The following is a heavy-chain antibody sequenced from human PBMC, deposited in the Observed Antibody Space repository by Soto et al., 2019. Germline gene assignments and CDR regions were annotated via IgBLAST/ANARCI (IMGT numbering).Heavy chain of an antibody. CDR1: GGSISSGGYY. J-gene: IGHJ4*02. V-gene: IGHV4-31*03. CDR3: ARRALPQCINGVCYKDGFWDY. Sequence: PSETLSLTCTVSGGSISSGGYYWSWIRQHPGKGLEWIGYIYYSGSTYNNPSLKSRASISLDTSKNQFSLKLSSVTAADTAVYYCARRALPQCINGVCYKDGFWDYWGQGALVTVS. CDR2: IYYSGST. D-gene: IGHD2-8*01.